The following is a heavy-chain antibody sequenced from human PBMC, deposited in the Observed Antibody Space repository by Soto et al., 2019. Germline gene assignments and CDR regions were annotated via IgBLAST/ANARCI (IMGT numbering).Heavy chain of an antibody. CDR3: AREAHYDYVWGRSTGPFDY. CDR2: IYYSGST. CDR1: CGSISSGGYY. D-gene: IGHD3-16*01. Sequence: LSLTCTVSCGSISSGGYYWSWIRQPPGKGLEWIGYIYYSGSTYYNPSLKSRVTISVDTSKNQFSLKLSSVTAADTAVYYCAREAHYDYVWGRSTGPFDYWGQGTLVTVSS. J-gene: IGHJ4*02. V-gene: IGHV4-30-4*01.